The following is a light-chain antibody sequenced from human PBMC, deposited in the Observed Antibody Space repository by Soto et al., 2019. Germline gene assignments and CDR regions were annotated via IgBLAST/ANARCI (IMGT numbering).Light chain of an antibody. CDR1: SSDIGGYDY. CDR3: SSYTSSSTDV. V-gene: IGLV2-14*01. J-gene: IGLJ1*01. Sequence: QSALTQPASVSGSPGQSITISCTGTSSDIGGYDYVSWYQHHPGKAPKLMIYEVSNRPSGVSYRFSGSRSGNTASPTISGLQAEDEADYYCSSYTSSSTDVFGTGTKVTVL. CDR2: EVS.